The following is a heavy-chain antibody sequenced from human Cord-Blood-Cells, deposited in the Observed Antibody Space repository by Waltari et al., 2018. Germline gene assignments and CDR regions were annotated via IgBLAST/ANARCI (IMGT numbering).Heavy chain of an antibody. J-gene: IGHJ3*02. CDR1: GFTVSSTY. CDR3: ARGSSELRDAFDI. D-gene: IGHD1-7*01. CDR2: IYSGGST. V-gene: IGHV3-66*01. Sequence: EVQLVESGGGLVQPGGSLRLSCAASGFTVSSTYMRWVRQAPGKGLEWVSVIYSGGSTYYADSVKGRFTISRDNSKNTLYLQMNSLRAEDTAVYYCARGSSELRDAFDIWGQGTMVTVSS.